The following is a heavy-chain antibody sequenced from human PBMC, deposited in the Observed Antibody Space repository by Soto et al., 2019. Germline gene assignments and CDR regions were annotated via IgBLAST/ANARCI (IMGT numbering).Heavy chain of an antibody. D-gene: IGHD3-3*01. CDR2: MNPNSGNT. V-gene: IGHV1-8*01. J-gene: IGHJ6*03. CDR1: GYTFTSYD. CDR3: ARTFTIFGVGYYMDV. Sequence: ASVKVSCKASGYTFTSYDINWVRQATGQGLEWMGWMNPNSGNTGYAQKFQGRVTMTRNTSISTAYMELSSLRSEDTAVYYCARTFTIFGVGYYMDVWSKGTTVTVSS.